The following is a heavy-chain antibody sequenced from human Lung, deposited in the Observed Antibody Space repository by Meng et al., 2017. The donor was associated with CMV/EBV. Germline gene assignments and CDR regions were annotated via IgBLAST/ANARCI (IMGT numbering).Heavy chain of an antibody. Sequence: GGSXRLXCAASGVXFKMYAMNWVRQAPGKGLDWVAAISGSGDDTYYADSVKGRFTISRDNSKNTMYLVMNSVRAEDTAVYYCAKETTPTVNDAPPYDSNGMDVXGQGXTVTVSS. CDR2: ISGSGDDT. V-gene: IGHV3-23*01. CDR1: GVXFKMYA. CDR3: AKETTPTVNDAPPYDSNGMDV. D-gene: IGHD4-11*01. J-gene: IGHJ6*02.